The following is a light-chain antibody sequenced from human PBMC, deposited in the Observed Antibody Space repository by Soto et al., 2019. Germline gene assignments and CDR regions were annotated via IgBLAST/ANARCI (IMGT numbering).Light chain of an antibody. CDR1: SGDIGGYNF. V-gene: IGLV2-14*01. J-gene: IGLJ2*01. CDR3: CSYAGSSTHVV. Sequence: QAVLTQPASVSGSPGQSITISCTGTSGDIGGYNFVSWYQQHPGKAPKLMIFEVSNRPSGVSDRFSGSKSGNTASLTISGLQAEDEADYYCCSYAGSSTHVVFGGGTKLTVL. CDR2: EVS.